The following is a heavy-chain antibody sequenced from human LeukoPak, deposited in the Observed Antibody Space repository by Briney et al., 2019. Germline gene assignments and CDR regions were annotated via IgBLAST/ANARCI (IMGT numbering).Heavy chain of an antibody. Sequence: PSETLSLTCTVSGGSISSYYWSWIRQPPGKRLEWIGYIYYSGSTNYNPSLKSRVTISVDTSKNQFSLKLSSVTAADTAVYYCARDSVVGDYYYYMDVWGKGTTVTVSS. CDR1: GGSISSYY. D-gene: IGHD6-19*01. CDR3: ARDSVVGDYYYYMDV. CDR2: IYYSGST. J-gene: IGHJ6*03. V-gene: IGHV4-59*01.